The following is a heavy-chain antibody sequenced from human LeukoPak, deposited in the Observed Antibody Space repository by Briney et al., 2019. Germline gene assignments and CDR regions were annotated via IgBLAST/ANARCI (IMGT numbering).Heavy chain of an antibody. Sequence: ASVKVSCKASGYTFTSYDINWVGQATGQGLEWMGWMNPNSGNTGYAQKFQGRVTITADKSTSTAYMELSSLRSEDTAVYYCARLGPTGDGYLLDYWGQGTLVTVSS. D-gene: IGHD5-24*01. J-gene: IGHJ4*02. CDR1: GYTFTSYD. CDR2: MNPNSGNT. CDR3: ARLGPTGDGYLLDY. V-gene: IGHV1-8*03.